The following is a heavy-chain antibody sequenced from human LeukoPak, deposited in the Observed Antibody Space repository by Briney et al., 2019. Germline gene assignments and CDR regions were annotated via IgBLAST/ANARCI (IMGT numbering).Heavy chain of an antibody. J-gene: IGHJ3*02. CDR2: IIPIFGTA. D-gene: IGHD3-10*01. CDR3: ANTMVRGVLDAFDI. V-gene: IGHV1-69*13. CDR1: GGTFSSYA. Sequence: ASVKVSCKASGGTFSSYAISWVRQAPGQGLEWMGGIIPIFGTANYAQKFQGRVTITADESTSTAYMELSSLRSGDTAVYYCANTMVRGVLDAFDIWGQGTMVTVSS.